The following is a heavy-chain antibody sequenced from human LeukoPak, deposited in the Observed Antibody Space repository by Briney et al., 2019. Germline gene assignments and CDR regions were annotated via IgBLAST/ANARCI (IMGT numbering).Heavy chain of an antibody. D-gene: IGHD5-18*01. Sequence: PGGPLRLSCAASGFTFSSYGMHWVRQAPGKGLEWVAFIRYDGSNKYYTDSVKGRFTISRDNSKNTLYLQMNSLRTEDTAVYYCAKFGRVYVDAATIDYWGQGTLVTVSS. J-gene: IGHJ4*02. CDR2: IRYDGSNK. CDR1: GFTFSSYG. V-gene: IGHV3-30*02. CDR3: AKFGRVYVDAATIDY.